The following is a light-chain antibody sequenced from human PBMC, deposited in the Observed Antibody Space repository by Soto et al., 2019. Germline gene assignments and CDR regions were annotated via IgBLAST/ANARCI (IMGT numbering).Light chain of an antibody. CDR3: GSFGGTTTRYV. CDR1: SNDVVDYNY. Sequence: QSALTQPASVSGSPGQSITISCTGTSNDVVDYNYVSWFQQHPGKAPKLIIYEVRYRPSGVSNRFSGSKSGNTASLTISGLQAEDEADYFCGSFGGTTTRYVFGPGPKLTVL. J-gene: IGLJ1*01. CDR2: EVR. V-gene: IGLV2-14*01.